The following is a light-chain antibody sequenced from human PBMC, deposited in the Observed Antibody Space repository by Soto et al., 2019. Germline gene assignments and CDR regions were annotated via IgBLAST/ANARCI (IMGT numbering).Light chain of an antibody. Sequence: QSVLTQPPSVSGAPGQRVTISCTGSSSNIGAGYDVHWYQQLPGTAPKLLIYHNSDRPSGVPDRFSGSKSGTSATLGITGFQTGDEADYYCGSWDSSLSAYVFGTGTKVTVL. V-gene: IGLV1-40*01. CDR1: SSNIGAGYD. CDR2: HNS. CDR3: GSWDSSLSAYV. J-gene: IGLJ1*01.